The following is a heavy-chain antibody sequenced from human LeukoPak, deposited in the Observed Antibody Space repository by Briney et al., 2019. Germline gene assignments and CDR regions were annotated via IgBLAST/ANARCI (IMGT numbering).Heavy chain of an antibody. J-gene: IGHJ4*02. CDR3: ASSGEEDSNFDY. Sequence: SETLSLTCTVSGGSISSYYWSWIRQPPGKGLEWIGYIYYSGSTNCNPSLKSRVTISVDTSKNQFSLKLSSVTAADTAVYYCASSGEEDSNFDYWGQETLVTVSS. CDR1: GGSISSYY. V-gene: IGHV4-59*01. D-gene: IGHD7-27*01. CDR2: IYYSGST.